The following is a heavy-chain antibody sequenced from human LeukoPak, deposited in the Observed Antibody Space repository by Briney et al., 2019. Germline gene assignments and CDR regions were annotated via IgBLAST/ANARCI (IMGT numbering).Heavy chain of an antibody. Sequence: GGSLRLSCTASGFTFGDYAMTWVRQAPGKGLEWVGFIRSKIYGGTPEYAASVKGRFTISRDDSKGIACLQMNSLKTEDTAVYYCTRDQTPYYWGQGTLVTVSS. CDR3: TRDQTPYY. CDR1: GFTFGDYA. J-gene: IGHJ4*02. V-gene: IGHV3-49*04. CDR2: IRSKIYGGTP.